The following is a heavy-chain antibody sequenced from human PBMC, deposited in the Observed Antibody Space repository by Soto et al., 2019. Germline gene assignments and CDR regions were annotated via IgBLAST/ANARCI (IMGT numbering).Heavy chain of an antibody. D-gene: IGHD6-25*01. J-gene: IGHJ6*03. V-gene: IGHV5-51*01. CDR1: GYSFTSYW. CDR2: IYPGDSDT. CDR3: ARLGSDYYYYMDV. Sequence: PGESLKISCKGSGYSFTSYWIGWVRQIPGKGLEWMGIIYPGDSDTRYSPSFQGQVTISADKSISTAYLQWSSLKASDTAMYYCARLGSDYYYYMDVWGKGTTVTVSS.